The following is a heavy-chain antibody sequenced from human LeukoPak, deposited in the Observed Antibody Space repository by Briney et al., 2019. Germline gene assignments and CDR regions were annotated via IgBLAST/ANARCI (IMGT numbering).Heavy chain of an antibody. Sequence: GESLKISCKGSGYSFTSYWIGWVRQMPGKGLEWMGIIYPGDSDTRYSPSFQGQVTISADKSISTAYLQWSSLKASDTAMYYCARGDFDYSNYLDAFDIWGQGTMVTVSS. CDR1: GYSFTSYW. D-gene: IGHD4-11*01. J-gene: IGHJ3*02. CDR3: ARGDFDYSNYLDAFDI. CDR2: IYPGDSDT. V-gene: IGHV5-51*01.